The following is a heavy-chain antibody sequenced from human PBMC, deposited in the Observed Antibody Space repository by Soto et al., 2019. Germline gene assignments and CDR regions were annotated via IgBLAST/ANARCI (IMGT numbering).Heavy chain of an antibody. CDR2: IIPIFGTA. CDR3: ARGGSYSSSWDAFDI. J-gene: IGHJ3*02. V-gene: IGHV1-69*13. D-gene: IGHD6-13*01. Sequence: SVKVSCKASGGTFSRYAISWVRQAPGQGLEWMGGIIPIFGTANYARKFQGRVTITADESTSTAYMDLSSLRSEDTAVYYCARGGSYSSSWDAFDIWGQGTMVTVSS. CDR1: GGTFSRYA.